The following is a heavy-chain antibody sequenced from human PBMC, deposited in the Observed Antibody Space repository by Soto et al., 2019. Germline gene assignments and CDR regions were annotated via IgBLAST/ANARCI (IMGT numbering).Heavy chain of an antibody. CDR1: GFTFSSYS. V-gene: IGHV3-48*02. CDR2: ISSSSSTI. Sequence: EVQLVESGGGLVQPGGSLRLSCAASGFTFSSYSMNWVRQAPGKGLEWVSYISSSSSTIYYADSVKGRFTISRDNAKNSLYLQMNSLRDEDTAVYYCARVPLGYLEWLGHYYYGMDVWGQGTTVTVSS. J-gene: IGHJ6*02. CDR3: ARVPLGYLEWLGHYYYGMDV. D-gene: IGHD3-3*01.